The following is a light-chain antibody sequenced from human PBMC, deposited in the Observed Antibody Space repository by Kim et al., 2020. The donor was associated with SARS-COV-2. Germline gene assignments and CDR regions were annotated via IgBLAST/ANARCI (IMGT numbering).Light chain of an antibody. CDR3: QVWDSSTWV. Sequence: SYELTQPLSVSVALGQTARITCGGNNIVTKNVHWYQQKPGQAPVLVMYRDTNRPSGIPERFSGSNSGNTATLTISRAQAGDEADYYRQVWDSSTWVFGGG. CDR2: RDT. V-gene: IGLV3-9*01. CDR1: NIVTKN. J-gene: IGLJ3*02.